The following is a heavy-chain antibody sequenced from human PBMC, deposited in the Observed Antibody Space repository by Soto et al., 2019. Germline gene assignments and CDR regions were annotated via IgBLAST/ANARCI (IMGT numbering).Heavy chain of an antibody. CDR3: ARGTTVDPLSYYYYGMDV. Sequence: GESLKISCKGSGYSLTSYWISWVRQMPGKGLEWMGRIDPSDSYTNYSPSFQGHVTISADKSISTAYLQWSSLKASDTAMYYCARGTTVDPLSYYYYGMDVWGQGTTVTVSS. D-gene: IGHD4-17*01. V-gene: IGHV5-10-1*01. J-gene: IGHJ6*02. CDR2: IDPSDSYT. CDR1: GYSLTSYW.